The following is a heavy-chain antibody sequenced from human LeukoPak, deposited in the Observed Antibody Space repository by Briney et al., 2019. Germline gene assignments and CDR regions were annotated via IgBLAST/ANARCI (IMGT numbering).Heavy chain of an antibody. CDR2: IKQDGSEK. CDR1: GFTFSSYW. J-gene: IGHJ3*02. D-gene: IGHD7-27*01. Sequence: PGGSLRLSCAASGFTFSSYWMSWVRQAPGKGLEWVANIKQDGSEKYYVDSVKGRFSISRDNAKNSLYLQMNSLRAEDTAVYYCARLGNWGGNAFDIWGQGTMVTVSS. CDR3: ARLGNWGGNAFDI. V-gene: IGHV3-7*01.